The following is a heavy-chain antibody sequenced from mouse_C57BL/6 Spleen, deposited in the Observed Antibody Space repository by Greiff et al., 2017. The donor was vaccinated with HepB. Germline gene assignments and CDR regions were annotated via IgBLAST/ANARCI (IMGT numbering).Heavy chain of an antibody. Sequence: QVTLKESGPGILQSSQTLSLTCSFSGFSLSTSGMGVSWIRQPSGKGLEWLAHIYWDDDKRYNPSLKSRLTISKDTSRNQVFLKINSVDTADTATYYCARREGDYGSSYDWYFDVWGTGTTVTVSS. V-gene: IGHV8-12*01. CDR1: GFSLSTSGMG. J-gene: IGHJ1*03. CDR2: IYWDDDK. D-gene: IGHD1-1*01. CDR3: ARREGDYGSSYDWYFDV.